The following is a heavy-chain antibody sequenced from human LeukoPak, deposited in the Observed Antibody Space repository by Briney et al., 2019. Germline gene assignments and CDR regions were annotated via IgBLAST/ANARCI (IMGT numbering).Heavy chain of an antibody. J-gene: IGHJ4*02. CDR1: GFTFDDYA. V-gene: IGHV3-9*01. D-gene: IGHD1-26*01. CDR2: ISWNSGSI. CDR3: AKELLRYFDY. Sequence: GGSLRLSCAASGFTFDDYAMHWVRQAPGKGLEWVSGISWNSGSIGYADSVKGRFTISRDNAKNSLYLQMNSLRAEDTALYCCAKELLRYFDYWGQGTLVTVSS.